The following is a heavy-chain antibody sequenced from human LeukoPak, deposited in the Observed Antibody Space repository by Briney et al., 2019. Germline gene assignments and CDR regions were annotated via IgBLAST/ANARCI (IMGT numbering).Heavy chain of an antibody. D-gene: IGHD2-2*01. V-gene: IGHV3-74*01. J-gene: IGHJ6*02. Sequence: QPGGSLRLSCAASGFTLSNYWMHWVRQAPGKGLVWVSRINSDGSSTSHADSVKGRFTISRDNAKSTLYLQMNSLRSEDTAVYYCVRGPQRGAAANYYGMDVWGQGTTVTVSS. CDR2: INSDGSST. CDR1: GFTLSNYW. CDR3: VRGPQRGAAANYYGMDV.